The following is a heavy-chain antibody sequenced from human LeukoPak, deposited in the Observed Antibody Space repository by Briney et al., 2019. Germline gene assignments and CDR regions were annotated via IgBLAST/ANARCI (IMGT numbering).Heavy chain of an antibody. J-gene: IGHJ5*02. D-gene: IGHD2/OR15-2a*01. Sequence: GGSLRLSCAASGFTFSSYVMSWVRQAPGKGLEWVSGISGSGGRTYYADSVKGWFTISRDNSKNTLYLQMNSLRAEDTALYYCAKVTFEGVDPWGQGTLVTVSS. CDR1: GFTFSSYV. CDR2: ISGSGGRT. V-gene: IGHV3-23*01. CDR3: AKVTFEGVDP.